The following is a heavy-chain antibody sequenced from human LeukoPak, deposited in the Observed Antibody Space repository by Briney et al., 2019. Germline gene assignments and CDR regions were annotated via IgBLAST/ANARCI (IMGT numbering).Heavy chain of an antibody. CDR1: GGTFSSYA. Sequence: SVKVSCKASGGTFSSYAISWVRQAPGQGLEWMGGIIPIFGTANYAQKFQGRVTITADESTSTAYVELSSLRSEDTAVYYCASTGYCSSTSCYTQYYYYYMDVWGKGTTVTVSS. CDR3: ASTGYCSSTSCYTQYYYYYMDV. D-gene: IGHD2-2*02. J-gene: IGHJ6*03. V-gene: IGHV1-69*13. CDR2: IIPIFGTA.